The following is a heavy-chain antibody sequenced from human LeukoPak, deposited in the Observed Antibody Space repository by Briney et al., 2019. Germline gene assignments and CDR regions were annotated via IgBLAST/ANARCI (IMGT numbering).Heavy chain of an antibody. CDR1: GLSFSSHS. D-gene: IGHD3-9*01. CDR3: AGSDILTGYYTNYYYGMDV. CDR2: ISSSSSYI. Sequence: GGSLTLSCPASGLSFSSHSMNWDRHAPGKGLEWVSSISSSSSYIYYADSVKGRFTISRDNAKNSLYLQMNSLRAEDTAVYYCAGSDILTGYYTNYYYGMDVWGQGTTVTVSS. J-gene: IGHJ6*02. V-gene: IGHV3-21*01.